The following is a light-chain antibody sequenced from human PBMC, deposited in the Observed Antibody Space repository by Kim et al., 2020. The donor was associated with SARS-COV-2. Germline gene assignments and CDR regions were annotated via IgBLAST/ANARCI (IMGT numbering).Light chain of an antibody. Sequence: QSALTQPRSVSGSPGQSVTISCTGTSSDVGGHNYVSWYQQHPGKAPRVILYEVIKRPSGVPDRFSGSKSGNTASLTISGLQPEDEADYYCCSFASNYVWVFGGGTQLTVL. J-gene: IGLJ3*02. CDR1: SSDVGGHNY. V-gene: IGLV2-11*01. CDR3: CSFASNYVWV. CDR2: EVI.